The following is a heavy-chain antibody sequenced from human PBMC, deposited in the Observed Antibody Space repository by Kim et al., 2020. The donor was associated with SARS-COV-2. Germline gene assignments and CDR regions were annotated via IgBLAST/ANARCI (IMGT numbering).Heavy chain of an antibody. CDR2: ISGSGGST. V-gene: IGHV3-23*01. Sequence: GGSLRLSCAASGFTFSSYAMSWVRQAPGKGLEWVSAISGSGGSTYYADSVKGRFTISRDNSKNTLYLQMNSLRAEDTAVYYCATRIIGSDKYSGYVSYIPFDYWGQGTLVTVSS. CDR3: ATRIIGSDKYSGYVSYIPFDY. D-gene: IGHD5-12*01. J-gene: IGHJ4*02. CDR1: GFTFSSYA.